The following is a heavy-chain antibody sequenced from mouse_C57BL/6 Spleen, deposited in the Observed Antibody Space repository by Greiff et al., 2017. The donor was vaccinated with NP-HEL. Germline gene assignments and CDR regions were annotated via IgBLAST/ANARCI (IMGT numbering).Heavy chain of an antibody. Sequence: EVQLQQSGPELVKPGASVKIPCKASGYTFTDYNMDWVKQSHGKSLEWIGDINPNNGGTIYNQKFKGKATLTVDKSSSTAYMELRNLTSEDTAVYYCARGGLYDGYPLFAYWGQGTLVTVSA. CDR1: GYTFTDYN. J-gene: IGHJ3*01. V-gene: IGHV1-18*01. CDR3: ARGGLYDGYPLFAY. CDR2: INPNNGGT. D-gene: IGHD2-3*01.